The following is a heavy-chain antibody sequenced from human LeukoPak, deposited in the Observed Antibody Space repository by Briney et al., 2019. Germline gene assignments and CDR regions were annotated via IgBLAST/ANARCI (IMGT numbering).Heavy chain of an antibody. CDR1: GGSFSGYY. J-gene: IGHJ4*02. CDR2: INHSGST. V-gene: IGHV4-34*01. Sequence: SETLSLTCAVYGGSFSGYYWSWIRQPPGKGLEWIGEINHSGSTNYNPSLKSRVTISVDTSKNQFSLKLSSVTAADTAVYYCARRGDSGYDQFDYWGQGTLVTVSS. CDR3: ARRGDSGYDQFDY. D-gene: IGHD5-12*01.